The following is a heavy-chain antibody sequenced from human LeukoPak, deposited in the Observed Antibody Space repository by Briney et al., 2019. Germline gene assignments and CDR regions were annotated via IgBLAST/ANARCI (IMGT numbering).Heavy chain of an antibody. CDR2: ISAYNGNT. CDR1: GYTFTSYG. V-gene: IGHV1-18*01. J-gene: IGHJ4*02. CDR3: AGGIASTGRYYFDY. Sequence: ASVKVSCKASGYTFTSYGVTWVRQAPGQGLEWMGWISAYNGNTNYAQKFQGRVTMTTDTSTSTAYMELRSLRPDDTAVFYCAGGIASTGRYYFDYWGQGTLVTVSS. D-gene: IGHD6-13*01.